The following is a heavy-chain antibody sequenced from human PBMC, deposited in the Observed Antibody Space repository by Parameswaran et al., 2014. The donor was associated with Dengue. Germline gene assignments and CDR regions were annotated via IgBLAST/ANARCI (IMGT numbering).Heavy chain of an antibody. CDR2: ISAYNGNT. CDR3: AILYYYGSGNPDY. Sequence: WVRQAPGQGLEWMGWISAYNGNTNYAQKLQGRVTMTTDTSTSTAYMELRSLRSDDTAVYYCAILYYYGSGNPDYWGQGTLVTVSS. V-gene: IGHV1-18*01. D-gene: IGHD3-10*01. J-gene: IGHJ4*02.